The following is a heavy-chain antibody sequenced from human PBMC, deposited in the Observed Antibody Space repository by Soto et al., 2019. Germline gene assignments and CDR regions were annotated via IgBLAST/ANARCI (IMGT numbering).Heavy chain of an antibody. CDR1: GFTFDDYA. D-gene: IGHD3-3*02. Sequence: EVQLVESGGGLVQPGRSLRLSCAASGFTFDDYAMHWVRQAPGKGLEWVSGISWNSGSIGYADSVKGRFTISRDNAKNSLYLQMNSLRAEDTALYYCAKGDIFGNKSGWFDPWGQGTLVTVSS. CDR2: ISWNSGSI. CDR3: AKGDIFGNKSGWFDP. V-gene: IGHV3-9*01. J-gene: IGHJ5*02.